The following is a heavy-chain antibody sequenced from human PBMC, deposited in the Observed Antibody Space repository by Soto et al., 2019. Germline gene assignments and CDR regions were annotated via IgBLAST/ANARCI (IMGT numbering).Heavy chain of an antibody. Sequence: PGGSLRLSCAASGFTFSSYSMNWVRQAPGKGLEWVSSISSSSSYIYYADSVKGRFTISRDNAKNSLYLQMNSLRAEDTAVYYCAREVVTMVRGVIITGYYGMDVWGQGTTVTVSS. CDR3: AREVVTMVRGVIITGYYGMDV. V-gene: IGHV3-21*01. CDR2: ISSSSSYI. J-gene: IGHJ6*02. CDR1: GFTFSSYS. D-gene: IGHD3-10*01.